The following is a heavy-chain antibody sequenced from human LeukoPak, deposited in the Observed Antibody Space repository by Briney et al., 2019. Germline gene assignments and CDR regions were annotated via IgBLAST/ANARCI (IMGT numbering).Heavy chain of an antibody. V-gene: IGHV3-21*04. CDR1: GFTFSSYN. J-gene: IGHJ4*02. Sequence: GGSLRLSCAASGFTFSSYNMNWVRQAPGKGLEWVSSITSGSSYIYYADSVKGRFTISRDNAKNSLYLQMNSLRAEDTAVYYCASLEEVVVVVGRDYWGQGTLVTVSS. CDR2: ITSGSSYI. D-gene: IGHD2-15*01. CDR3: ASLEEVVVVVGRDY.